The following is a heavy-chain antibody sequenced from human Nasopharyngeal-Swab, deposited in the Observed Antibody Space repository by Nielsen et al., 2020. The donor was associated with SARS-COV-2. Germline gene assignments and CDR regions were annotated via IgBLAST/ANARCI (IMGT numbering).Heavy chain of an antibody. CDR3: ARDVLRFHYYYGMDV. Sequence: GGSLRLSCAASGFTFSDYYMSWIRQAPGKGLEWVSYISSSGSTIYYADSVKGRFTISRDNAKNSLYLQMNSLRAEDTAVYYCARDVLRFHYYYGMDVWGQGTTVTVSS. CDR1: GFTFSDYY. CDR2: ISSSGSTI. J-gene: IGHJ6*02. D-gene: IGHD3-3*01. V-gene: IGHV3-11*01.